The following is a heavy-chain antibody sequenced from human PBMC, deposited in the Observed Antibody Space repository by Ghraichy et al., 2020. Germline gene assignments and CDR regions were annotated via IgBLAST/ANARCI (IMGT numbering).Heavy chain of an antibody. CDR2: IKQDGSEK. J-gene: IGHJ6*02. CDR3: ARAQVPAAMSYYYGMDV. D-gene: IGHD2-2*01. CDR1: GFTFSSYW. V-gene: IGHV3-7*01. Sequence: GGSLRLSCAASGFTFSSYWMSWVRQAPGKGLEWVANIKQDGSEKYYVDSVKGRFTISRDNAKNSLYLQMNSLRAEDTAVYYCARAQVPAAMSYYYGMDVWGQGTTVTVSS.